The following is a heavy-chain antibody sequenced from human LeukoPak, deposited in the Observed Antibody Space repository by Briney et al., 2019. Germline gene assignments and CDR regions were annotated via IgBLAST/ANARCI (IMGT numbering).Heavy chain of an antibody. CDR3: ARGNPNVEGFDY. V-gene: IGHV4-59*01. Sequence: SETLSLTCTVSGGSISSYYWSWIRQPPGKGLEWIGYIYYSGSTNYNPSLKSRVTISVDTSKNQFSLKLSSVTAADTAGYYCARGNPNVEGFDYWGQGTLVTVSS. CDR2: IYYSGST. J-gene: IGHJ4*02. D-gene: IGHD3-3*01. CDR1: GGSISSYY.